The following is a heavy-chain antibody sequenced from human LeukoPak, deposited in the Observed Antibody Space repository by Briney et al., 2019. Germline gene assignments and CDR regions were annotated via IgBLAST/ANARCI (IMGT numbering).Heavy chain of an antibody. V-gene: IGHV5-51*01. CDR2: XXAGDSDT. CDR1: GYSITXYW. Sequence: GASMQICGEGSGYSITXYWIGGVRQLGGKGLEGXXXXXAGDSDTRYSPSFQGQVTISADKSISTAYLQWSSLNASDTAMYYCARHNIVVVPAAKYYYYYYGMDVWGQGTTVTVSS. J-gene: IGHJ6*02. CDR3: ARHNIVVVPAAKYYYYYYGMDV. D-gene: IGHD2-2*01.